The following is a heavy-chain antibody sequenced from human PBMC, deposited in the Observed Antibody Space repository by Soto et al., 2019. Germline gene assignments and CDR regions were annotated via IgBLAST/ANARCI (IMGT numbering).Heavy chain of an antibody. CDR2: VYPRDSDT. V-gene: IGHV5-51*01. D-gene: IGHD2-15*01. Sequence: PXESLKVTCQSSGYIFIDYWRGLVLQLPGKGLEWMGIVYPRDSDTRYSPSFQGQVTISADRSTGTAFLQWRSLKASDTALYYCARTPLPGYSIHFNSWGQGTLVTVSS. CDR1: GYIFIDYW. CDR3: ARTPLPGYSIHFNS. J-gene: IGHJ4*02.